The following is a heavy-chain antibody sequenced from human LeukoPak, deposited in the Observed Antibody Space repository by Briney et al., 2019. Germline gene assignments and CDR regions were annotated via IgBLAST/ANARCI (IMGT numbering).Heavy chain of an antibody. Sequence: KPSETLSLTCTVSGGSISSYYWSWIRQPPGKGLEWIGYIYYSGSTNYNPSLKSRVTISVDTSKNQFSLKLSSVTAADTAVYYCARVTSDTSWPYYYYYMDVWGKGTTVTVSS. CDR1: GGSISSYY. J-gene: IGHJ6*03. V-gene: IGHV4-59*01. CDR2: IYYSGST. D-gene: IGHD2-2*01. CDR3: ARVTSDTSWPYYYYYMDV.